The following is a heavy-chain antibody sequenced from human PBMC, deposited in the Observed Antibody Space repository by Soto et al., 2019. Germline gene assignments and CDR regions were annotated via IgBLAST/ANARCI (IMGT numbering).Heavy chain of an antibody. V-gene: IGHV4-34*01. Sequence: PXATLSLTCAVYGGSFSGYYWSWIRQPPGKGLEWIGEINHSGSTNYNPSLKSRVTISVDTSKNQFSLKLSSVTAADTAVYYCARNTKVNYYYYYGMDVWGQGITVTVSS. CDR1: GGSFSGYY. CDR2: INHSGST. CDR3: ARNTKVNYYYYYGMDV. J-gene: IGHJ6*02.